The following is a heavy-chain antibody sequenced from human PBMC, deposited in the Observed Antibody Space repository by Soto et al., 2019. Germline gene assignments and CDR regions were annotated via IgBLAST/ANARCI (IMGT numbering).Heavy chain of an antibody. CDR3: AKRPRPITMVRGAFDP. V-gene: IGHV3-23*01. CDR2: ISGSGGST. Sequence: LRLSCAASGFTFSSYAMSWVRQAPGKGLEWVSAISGSGGSTYYADSVKGRFTISRDNSKNTLYLQMNSLRAEDTAVYYCAKRPRPITMVRGAFDPWGQGNLVTV. CDR1: GFTFSSYA. J-gene: IGHJ5*02. D-gene: IGHD3-10*01.